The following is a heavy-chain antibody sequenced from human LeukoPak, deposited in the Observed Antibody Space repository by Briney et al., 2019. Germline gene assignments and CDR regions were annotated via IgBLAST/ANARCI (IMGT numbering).Heavy chain of an antibody. J-gene: IGHJ4*02. CDR2: INHSGST. CDR1: GGSLTGYY. CDR3: ARGRRKPQITVPFDY. V-gene: IGHV4-34*01. Sequence: SQTLSLTCAVYGGSLTGYYWSWVRQPPGNGREGIGEINHSGSTKSNPSLKSRVTISVDTTKNQFPLNLSSVTAADTAVYYCARGRRKPQITVPFDYWGQGTLVTVSS. D-gene: IGHD1-14*01.